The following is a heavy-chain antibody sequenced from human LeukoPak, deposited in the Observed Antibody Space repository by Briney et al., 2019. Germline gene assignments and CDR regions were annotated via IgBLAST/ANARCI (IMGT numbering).Heavy chain of an antibody. CDR2: IYYSGST. D-gene: IGHD3-10*01. CDR1: GGSISSYY. Sequence: SETLSLTCTVSGGSISSYYWSWIRQPPGKGLEWIGYIYYSGSTNYNPSLKSRVTISVDTSKNQFSLKLSSVTAADTAVYYCARTAMVRGGGSYYYYGMDVRGQGTTVTVSS. J-gene: IGHJ6*02. CDR3: ARTAMVRGGGSYYYYGMDV. V-gene: IGHV4-59*01.